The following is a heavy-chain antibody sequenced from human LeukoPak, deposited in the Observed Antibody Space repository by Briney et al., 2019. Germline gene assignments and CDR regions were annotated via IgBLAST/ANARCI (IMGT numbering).Heavy chain of an antibody. CDR1: VGSFSGYY. J-gene: IGHJ5*02. CDR3: ARAKTAPYYDSSGYYSVVDWFDP. Sequence: PSETLSLTCAVYVGSFSGYYWSWIRQPPGKGLEWIGEINHSGSTNYNPSLKSRVTISVDTSKNQFSLKLSSVTAADTAVYYCARAKTAPYYDSSGYYSVVDWFDPWGQGTLVTVSS. V-gene: IGHV4-34*01. CDR2: INHSGST. D-gene: IGHD3-22*01.